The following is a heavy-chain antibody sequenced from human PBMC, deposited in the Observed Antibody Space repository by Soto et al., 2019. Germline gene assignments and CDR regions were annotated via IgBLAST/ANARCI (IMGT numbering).Heavy chain of an antibody. CDR3: ARGPDYIWGSYRPRWFDP. CDR1: GYTFTSYG. D-gene: IGHD3-16*02. Sequence: ASVKVSCKASGYTFTSYGISWVRQAPGQGLEWMGWISAYNGNTNYAQKLQGRVTVTTDTSTSTAYMELRSLRSDDTAVYYCARGPDYIWGSYRPRWFDPWGQGTLVTVSS. J-gene: IGHJ5*02. CDR2: ISAYNGNT. V-gene: IGHV1-18*01.